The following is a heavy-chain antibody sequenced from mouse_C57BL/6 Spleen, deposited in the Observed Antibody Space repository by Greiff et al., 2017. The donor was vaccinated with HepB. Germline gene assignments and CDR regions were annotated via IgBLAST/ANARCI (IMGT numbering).Heavy chain of an antibody. CDR1: GFTFSNYW. CDR3: TGEGGNYGFAY. CDR2: IRLKSDNYAT. V-gene: IGHV6-3*01. D-gene: IGHD2-1*01. Sequence: EVKLMESGGGLVQPGGSMKLSCVASGFTFSNYWMNWVRQSPEKGLEWVAQIRLKSDNYATHYAESVKGRFTISRDDSKSSVYLQMNNLRAEDTGIYYCTGEGGNYGFAYWGKGTLVTVSA. J-gene: IGHJ3*01.